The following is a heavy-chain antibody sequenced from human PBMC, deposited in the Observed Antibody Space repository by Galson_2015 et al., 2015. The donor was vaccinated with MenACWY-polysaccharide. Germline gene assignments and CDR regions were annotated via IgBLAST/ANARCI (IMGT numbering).Heavy chain of an antibody. V-gene: IGHV3-30*02. D-gene: IGHD6-13*01. Sequence: PLRLSCAASGFTFSSYGMHWVRQAPGKGLKWVAFIRYDGRDKYYADSVKGRFTLSRDNSKNTLYLQMDSLRAEDTAVYYCAKDRTAAASDGDYWGQGTLVTVSS. CDR1: GFTFSSYG. CDR3: AKDRTAAASDGDY. CDR2: IRYDGRDK. J-gene: IGHJ4*02.